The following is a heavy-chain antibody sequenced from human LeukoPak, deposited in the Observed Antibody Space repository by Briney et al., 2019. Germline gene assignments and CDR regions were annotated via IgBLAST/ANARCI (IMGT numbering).Heavy chain of an antibody. Sequence: SETLSLTCTVSGGSISSGGYYWSWVRQPPGKGLEWIGYIYYSGSTNYNPSLKSRVTISVDTSKNQFSLKLSSVTAADTAVYYCARAKMVRGVRSNWFDPWGQGTLVTVSS. CDR2: IYYSGST. D-gene: IGHD3-10*01. J-gene: IGHJ5*02. CDR3: ARAKMVRGVRSNWFDP. V-gene: IGHV4-61*08. CDR1: GGSISSGGYY.